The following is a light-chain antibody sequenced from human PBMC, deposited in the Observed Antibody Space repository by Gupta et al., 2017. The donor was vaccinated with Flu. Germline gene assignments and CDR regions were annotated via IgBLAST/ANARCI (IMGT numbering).Light chain of an antibody. CDR3: QQRADWPLT. J-gene: IGKJ4*01. Sequence: EVVLAQSPATLSLSPGERTNLPCRASQSVKGALAWYQQKPGQAPRLLVYDASNRAAGIPVKFSGSGSGTDFTLTISNLEPEDFAVYYCQQRADWPLTFGGGTKVEIK. CDR2: DAS. CDR1: QSVKGA. V-gene: IGKV3-11*01.